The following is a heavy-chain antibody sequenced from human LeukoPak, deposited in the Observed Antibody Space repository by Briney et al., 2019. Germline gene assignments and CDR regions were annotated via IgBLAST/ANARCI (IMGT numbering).Heavy chain of an antibody. Sequence: GGSLRLSCAASGFTLSSYSMNWVRQAPGKGLEWVSSISRSSSFIYYADSVKGRFTISRENAKNSLYLQMNSLRAEDTAVYYCAKDGDSSGYYYITYYFDYWGQGTLVTVSS. D-gene: IGHD3-22*01. CDR3: AKDGDSSGYYYITYYFDY. CDR2: ISRSSSFI. V-gene: IGHV3-21*04. CDR1: GFTLSSYS. J-gene: IGHJ4*02.